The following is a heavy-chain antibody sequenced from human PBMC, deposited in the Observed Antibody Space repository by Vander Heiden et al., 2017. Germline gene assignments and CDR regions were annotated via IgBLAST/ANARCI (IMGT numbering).Heavy chain of an antibody. J-gene: IGHJ4*02. D-gene: IGHD2-15*01. V-gene: IGHV3-23*01. CDR1: DLSLSAHP. Sequence: QLSPSGRGLVQPVENLCLSRSGSDLSLSAHPMGGVRQAPGEGLEVVAGISCSRGSTYYTDSTKGRFTISRDNCKNNLSQQMNSLGGEVTAVYYWAREPYSCYDHIKGGGYDFWGQGTLVTVSS. CDR3: AREPYSCYDHIKGGGYDF. CDR2: ISCSRGST.